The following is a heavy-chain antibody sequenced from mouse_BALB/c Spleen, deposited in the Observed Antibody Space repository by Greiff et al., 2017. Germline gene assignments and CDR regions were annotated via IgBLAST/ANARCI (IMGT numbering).Heavy chain of an antibody. D-gene: IGHD2-4*01. J-gene: IGHJ4*01. Sequence: VQLQQSGAELVKPGASVKLSCTASGFNIKDTYMHWVKQRPEQGLEWIGRIDPANGNTKYDPKFQGKATITADTSSNTAYLQLSSLTSEDTAVYYCAYDYDGNYYAMDYWGQGTSVTVSS. CDR3: AYDYDGNYYAMDY. CDR1: GFNIKDTY. CDR2: IDPANGNT. V-gene: IGHV14-3*02.